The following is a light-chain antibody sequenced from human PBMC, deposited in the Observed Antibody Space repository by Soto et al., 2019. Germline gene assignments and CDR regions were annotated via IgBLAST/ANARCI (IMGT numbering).Light chain of an antibody. V-gene: IGKV3-20*01. Sequence: EIVLTQSPGTLSLSPGERATLSCRASESVSSSYLAWYQQKPGQAPRLLIYGASNRATGIPDRFSGSGSGTEFTLTISRLEPEDFAVYYCHRYDSSRWTCGQGSKVEIK. CDR2: GAS. J-gene: IGKJ1*01. CDR3: HRYDSSRWT. CDR1: ESVSSSY.